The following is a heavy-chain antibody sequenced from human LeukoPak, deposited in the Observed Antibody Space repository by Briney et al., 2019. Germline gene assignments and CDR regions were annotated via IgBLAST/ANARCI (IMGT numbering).Heavy chain of an antibody. V-gene: IGHV1-69*05. Sequence: SVKVSCKASGGTFSSYAISWVRQAPGQGLEWMGGIIPIFGTANYAQKFQGRVTITTDESTSTAYMELSSLRSEDTAVYYCVRDDCSGGSCFGYWGQGTLVTVSS. CDR3: VRDDCSGGSCFGY. J-gene: IGHJ4*02. D-gene: IGHD2-15*01. CDR2: IIPIFGTA. CDR1: GGTFSSYA.